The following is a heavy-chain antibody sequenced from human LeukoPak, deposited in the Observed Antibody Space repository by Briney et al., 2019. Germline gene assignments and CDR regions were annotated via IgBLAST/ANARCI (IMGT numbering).Heavy chain of an antibody. V-gene: IGHV4-34*01. Sequence: PPGKGLEWIGEINHSGSTNYNPSLKSRVTISVDTSKNQFSLKLSSVTAADTAVYYCARGRYWGQGTLVTVSS. CDR3: ARGRY. J-gene: IGHJ4*02. CDR2: INHSGST.